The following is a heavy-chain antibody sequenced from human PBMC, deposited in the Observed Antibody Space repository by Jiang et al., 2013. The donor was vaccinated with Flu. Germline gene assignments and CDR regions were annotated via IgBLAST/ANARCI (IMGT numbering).Heavy chain of an antibody. D-gene: IGHD4-17*01. V-gene: IGHV3-48*01. J-gene: IGHJ2*01. CDR3: ARDLITVTTYWYFDL. CDR2: ISTSGSPI. Sequence: RLSCAASGFTFSTYNMNWFRQAPGKGLEWVSYISTSGSPIYYADSVKGRFTISRDNVKNSLYLQMNSLRAEDTAVYYCARDLITVTTYWYFDLWGRGTLVTVSS. CDR1: GFTFSTYN.